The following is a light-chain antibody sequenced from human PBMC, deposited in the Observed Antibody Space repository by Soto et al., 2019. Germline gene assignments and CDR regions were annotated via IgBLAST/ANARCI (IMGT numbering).Light chain of an antibody. Sequence: DIQMTQSPSTLSASVGDSVTITCLASQTISSWLAWYQQKPGKAPKLLIYKASTLKSGVPSRFSGSGSGTDFTLTISSLQPEDFATYYCQQLNSYPITFGQGTRLEI. CDR1: QTISSW. J-gene: IGKJ5*01. CDR3: QQLNSYPIT. V-gene: IGKV1-5*03. CDR2: KAS.